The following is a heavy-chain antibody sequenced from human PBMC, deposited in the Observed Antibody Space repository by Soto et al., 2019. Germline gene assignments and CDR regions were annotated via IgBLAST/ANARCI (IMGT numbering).Heavy chain of an antibody. V-gene: IGHV1-3*01. J-gene: IGHJ5*02. CDR1: GYTFTSYA. D-gene: IGHD2-2*01. CDR2: INAGNGNT. CDR3: ARGKGIVVVPADWFDP. Sequence: ASVKVSCKASGYTFTSYAMHWVRQAPGQRLEWMGWINAGNGNTKYSQKFQGRVTITRDTSASTAYMELSSLRSEDTAVYYCARGKGIVVVPADWFDPWGQGTLVTVSS.